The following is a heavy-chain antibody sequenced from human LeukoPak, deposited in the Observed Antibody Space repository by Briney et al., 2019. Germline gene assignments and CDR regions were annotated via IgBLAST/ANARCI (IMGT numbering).Heavy chain of an antibody. D-gene: IGHD3-3*01. CDR3: ARAYYDLWSGYSSLDNGFDS. J-gene: IGHJ4*02. CDR1: GYSFTNYW. Sequence: GESLKISCKGSGYSFTNYWIGWVRQMPGKGLEWMGIIYPGDSDTTYSSSFQGQVTISADKSISTAYLQWSSLKASDTAMYYCARAYYDLWSGYSSLDNGFDSWGQGTLVTVSS. CDR2: IYPGDSDT. V-gene: IGHV5-51*01.